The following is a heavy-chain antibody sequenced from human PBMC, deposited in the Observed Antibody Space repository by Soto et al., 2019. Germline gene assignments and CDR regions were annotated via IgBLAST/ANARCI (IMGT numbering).Heavy chain of an antibody. Sequence: PSETLSLTCTVSGGSVSSYYWSWIRQSPEKGLEWIGYIYYSGSTKYKPSLKSRVTISVDTSKNQFSLKVSSATAADTAVYYCESHSNSNYGLYYLDYWGLGALVTVSS. CDR1: GGSVSSYY. CDR2: IYYSGST. D-gene: IGHD4-4*01. J-gene: IGHJ4*02. V-gene: IGHV4-59*08. CDR3: ESHSNSNYGLYYLDY.